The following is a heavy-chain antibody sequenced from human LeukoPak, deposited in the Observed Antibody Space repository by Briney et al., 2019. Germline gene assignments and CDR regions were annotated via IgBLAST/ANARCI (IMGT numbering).Heavy chain of an antibody. D-gene: IGHD3-3*01. CDR3: ARGTPSGDFWSGYQYYFDY. Sequence: ASVKVSCKASGGTFSSYAISWVRQAPGQGLEWMGGIIPIFGTANYAQKFQGRVTITADESTSTAYMELSSLRSEDTAVYYCARGTPSGDFWSGYQYYFDYWGQGTLVTVSS. V-gene: IGHV1-69*13. CDR2: IIPIFGTA. CDR1: GGTFSSYA. J-gene: IGHJ4*02.